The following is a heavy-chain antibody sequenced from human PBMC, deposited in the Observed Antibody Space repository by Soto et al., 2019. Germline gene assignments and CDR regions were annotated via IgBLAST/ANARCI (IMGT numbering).Heavy chain of an antibody. J-gene: IGHJ6*04. V-gene: IGHV5-51*01. CDR1: GYSFTTYW. CDR2: MFPGDSDT. D-gene: IGHD6-19*01. CDR3: ARVPASSLGTMGA. Sequence: GESLKITCKGTGYSFTTYWIGWVRQLPGQGLEWMGVMFPGDSDTRYSPSFQGQVTMSADPSTNTAYLEWSSLKAADSVMYYCARVPASSLGTMGAWGKGTTVAVSS.